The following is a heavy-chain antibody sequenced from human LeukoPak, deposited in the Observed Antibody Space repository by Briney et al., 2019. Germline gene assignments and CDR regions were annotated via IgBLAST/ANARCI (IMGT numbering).Heavy chain of an antibody. J-gene: IGHJ6*02. CDR1: GGSFSGYY. Sequence: SETLSLTCAVYGGSFSGYYWSWIRQPPGKGLEWIGEINHSGSTNYNPSLKSRVTISVDTSKNQFSLKLSSVTAADTAVYYCARHSRVTSWVMDVWGQGTTVTVSS. V-gene: IGHV4-34*01. CDR2: INHSGST. CDR3: ARHSRVTSWVMDV. D-gene: IGHD4-11*01.